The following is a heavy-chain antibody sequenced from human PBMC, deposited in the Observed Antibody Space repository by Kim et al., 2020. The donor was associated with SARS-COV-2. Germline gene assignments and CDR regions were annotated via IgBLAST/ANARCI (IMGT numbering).Heavy chain of an antibody. J-gene: IGHJ4*02. CDR2: ISFTGRTI. V-gene: IGHV3-48*03. Sequence: GGSLRLSCVGSGIAFSDHDMIWVRQAPGKGLEWIAYISFTGRTIHYADSVKGRFTISRDNAKNSLYLQLTGLTVEDTAVYYCARDGYETVGWHSVDYWGQGTVVTVSS. CDR3: ARDGYETVGWHSVDY. D-gene: IGHD5-12*01. CDR1: GIAFSDHD.